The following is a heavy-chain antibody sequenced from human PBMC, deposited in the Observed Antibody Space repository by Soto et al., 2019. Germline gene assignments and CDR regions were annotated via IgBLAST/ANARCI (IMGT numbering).Heavy chain of an antibody. D-gene: IGHD6-19*01. CDR3: AKGGVIAVHGPLFDY. J-gene: IGHJ4*02. CDR2: ISYDGSNK. V-gene: IGHV3-30*18. Sequence: QVQLVESGGGVVQPGRSLRLSCAASGFTFSNYGIHWVRQAPGKGLEWVALISYDGSNKYYADSVKGRFTISRDNSKNTLYLQMNSLRVEDTAVYYCAKGGVIAVHGPLFDYWGQGTLVTVSS. CDR1: GFTFSNYG.